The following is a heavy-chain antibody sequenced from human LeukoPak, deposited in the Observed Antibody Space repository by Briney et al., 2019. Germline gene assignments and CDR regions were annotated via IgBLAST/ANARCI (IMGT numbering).Heavy chain of an antibody. J-gene: IGHJ4*02. CDR1: GFTISSYG. Sequence: GGSLRLSCAASGFTISSYGMSWVRQAPGKGLEWVSAISGSGGSTYSSDSVKGRFTISRDNSGNTLYLQMNSLRVEDTAEYYCAKGYSGYYAMYYFDYWGQGTRVTVSS. D-gene: IGHD3-22*01. CDR3: AKGYSGYYAMYYFDY. CDR2: ISGSGGST. V-gene: IGHV3-23*01.